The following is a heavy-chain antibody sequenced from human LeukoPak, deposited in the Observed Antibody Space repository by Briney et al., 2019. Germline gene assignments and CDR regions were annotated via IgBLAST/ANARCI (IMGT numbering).Heavy chain of an antibody. CDR3: ARGLKLSGFDP. V-gene: IGHV1-2*02. D-gene: IGHD3-10*01. CDR2: INPNSGGT. CDR1: GYTFTDYY. J-gene: IGHJ5*02. Sequence: ASVKASCKASGYTFTDYYMHWVRQAPGQGLEWMGWINPNSGGTNYAQKFQGRVTMTRDTSISTAYMELSTLRSDDTAVYYCARGLKLSGFDPWGQGTLVIVSS.